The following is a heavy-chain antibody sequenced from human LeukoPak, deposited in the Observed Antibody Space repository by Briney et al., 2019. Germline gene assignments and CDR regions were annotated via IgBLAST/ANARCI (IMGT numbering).Heavy chain of an antibody. CDR3: ARVGIAVAGTSPARAYYFDY. J-gene: IGHJ4*02. CDR2: ISAYNGNT. Sequence: GASVKVSCRASGYTFTSYGISWVRQAPGQGLEWMGWISAYNGNTNYAQKLQGRVTMTTDTSTSTAYMELRSLRSDDTAVYYCARVGIAVAGTSPARAYYFDYWGQGTLVTVSS. CDR1: GYTFTSYG. D-gene: IGHD6-19*01. V-gene: IGHV1-18*01.